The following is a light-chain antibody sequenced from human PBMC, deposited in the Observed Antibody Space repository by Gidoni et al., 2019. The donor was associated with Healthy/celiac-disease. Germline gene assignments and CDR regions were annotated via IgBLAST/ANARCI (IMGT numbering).Light chain of an antibody. J-gene: IGLJ2*01. CDR1: KLGDTY. Sequence: SYALPQPPSVSVSPGQTASITCSGDKLGDTYACWYQQKPGQSPVLVIYQDSKRPSGIPERFSGSNSGNTATLTISGTQAMDEADYYCQAWDSSTAEVFGGGTKLTVL. CDR3: QAWDSSTAEV. V-gene: IGLV3-1*01. CDR2: QDS.